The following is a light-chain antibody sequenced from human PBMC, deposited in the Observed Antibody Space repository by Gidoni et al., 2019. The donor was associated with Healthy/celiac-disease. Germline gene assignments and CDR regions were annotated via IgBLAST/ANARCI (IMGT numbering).Light chain of an antibody. CDR2: AAS. V-gene: IGKV3D-20*01. Sequence: EIVLSQSPATLSLSPGVRATLSCGASQHVSSSYLAWYQQKPGLAPRLLIYAASSRATGIPDRFSGSGSGTDFTLTISRLEPEDFAVYYCQQYGSSPSITFGQGTRLEIK. J-gene: IGKJ5*01. CDR1: QHVSSSY. CDR3: QQYGSSPSIT.